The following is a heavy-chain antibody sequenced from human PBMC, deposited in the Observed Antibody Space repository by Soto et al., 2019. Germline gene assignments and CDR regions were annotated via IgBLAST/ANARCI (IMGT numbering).Heavy chain of an antibody. D-gene: IGHD6-6*01. J-gene: IGHJ4*02. CDR2: VCYRGTT. V-gene: IGHV4-39*01. CDR1: GDSIDTSSYC. Sequence: SETLSLTCTVSGDSIDTSSYCWGWIRQPPGKGLEWIGSVCYRGTTYYNPSLKSRLTISVDTSKRQFSLKLSSVTAADTAVFYCARQGEHSSSYFFDSWGQGTLVTVS. CDR3: ARQGEHSSSYFFDS.